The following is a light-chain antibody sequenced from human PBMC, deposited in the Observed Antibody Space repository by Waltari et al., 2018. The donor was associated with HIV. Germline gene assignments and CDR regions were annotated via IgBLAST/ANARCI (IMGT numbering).Light chain of an antibody. J-gene: IGKJ2*01. Sequence: DIQMTQSPSSLSASVGDRVPITCQASQDISNYLNWYQQKLGKAPKLLIYDASNLETGVPSRFSGSGSGTDFTFTISSLQPEDIATYYCQQYDNLPLYTFGQGTKLEIK. CDR1: QDISNY. CDR2: DAS. CDR3: QQYDNLPLYT. V-gene: IGKV1-33*01.